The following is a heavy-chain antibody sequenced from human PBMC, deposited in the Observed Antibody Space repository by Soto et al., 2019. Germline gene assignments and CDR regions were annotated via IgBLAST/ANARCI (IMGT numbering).Heavy chain of an antibody. CDR1: GFSLSTSGVG. D-gene: IGHD5-18*01. CDR3: AHSEYNYGYRDYFDY. Sequence: QITLKESGPPLVKPTQTLTLTCTFSGFSLSTSGVGVGWIRQPPGEALEWLALIYWNDDKRYSPSLRSRLTITKDTSKNQVVLTMTNMDPVDTATYYCAHSEYNYGYRDYFDYWGQGTLVTVSS. V-gene: IGHV2-5*01. J-gene: IGHJ4*02. CDR2: IYWNDDK.